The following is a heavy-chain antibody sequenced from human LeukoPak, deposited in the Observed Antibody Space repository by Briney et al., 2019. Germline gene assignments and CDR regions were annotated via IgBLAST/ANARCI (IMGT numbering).Heavy chain of an antibody. CDR3: ARERGSGWYDMAFDY. V-gene: IGHV4-59*12. J-gene: IGHJ4*02. CDR1: GGSINIYY. Sequence: SETLSLTCTVSGGSINIYYWSWIRQPPGKGLEWIAYISYSGRTNYNPSLKSRVTMSVDTSKNQFSLRVNFMTAADTAMYYCARERGSGWYDMAFDYWGQGALVTVSS. D-gene: IGHD6-19*01. CDR2: ISYSGRT.